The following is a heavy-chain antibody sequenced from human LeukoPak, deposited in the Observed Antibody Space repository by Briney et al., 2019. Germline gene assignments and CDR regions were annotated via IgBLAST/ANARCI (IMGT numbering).Heavy chain of an antibody. CDR2: MNPNSGNT. J-gene: IGHJ6*03. Sequence: ASVTVSCKASVYTFTSYDINWVRQATGQGLEGRGWMNPNSGNTGYAQKFQGRVTMTRNTSISTVYMELSSLRSEDTAVYYCARAPEWGKANYYYYMDVWGKGTTVTVSS. CDR1: VYTFTSYD. D-gene: IGHD1-26*01. V-gene: IGHV1-8*01. CDR3: ARAPEWGKANYYYYMDV.